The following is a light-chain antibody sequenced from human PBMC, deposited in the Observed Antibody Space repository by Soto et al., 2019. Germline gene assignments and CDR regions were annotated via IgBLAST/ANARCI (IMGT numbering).Light chain of an antibody. CDR3: SSYTSSSPSV. CDR2: DVS. J-gene: IGLJ1*01. Sequence: QSVLTQPASVSGSPGQSITISCTGTSSDVGGYNYVSWHQQHPGKAPKLMIYDVSNRPSGVSKFFSGSKSCNTASLTISGLQAEDEAAYYCSSYTSSSPSVFGTGTKVTVL. CDR1: SSDVGGYNY. V-gene: IGLV2-14*01.